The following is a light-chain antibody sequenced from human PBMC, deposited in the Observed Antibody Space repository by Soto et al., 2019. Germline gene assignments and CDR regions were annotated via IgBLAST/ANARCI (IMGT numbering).Light chain of an antibody. CDR3: QRYNNWPPWS. CDR2: GAS. V-gene: IGKV3-15*01. Sequence: EIVMTQSPATLSVSPGERATLSCRASQSVNNKLAWYQQKPGQAPRLLIHGASTRATGIPARFSGSGSGTDFTLTISSLQSEDFAVYYCQRYNNWPPWSFGQGTKVDIK. J-gene: IGKJ1*01. CDR1: QSVNNK.